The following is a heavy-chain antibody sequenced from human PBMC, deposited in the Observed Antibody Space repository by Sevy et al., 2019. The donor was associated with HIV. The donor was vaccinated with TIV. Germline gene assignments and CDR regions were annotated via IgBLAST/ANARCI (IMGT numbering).Heavy chain of an antibody. D-gene: IGHD3-16*01. CDR2: VWHNGKNK. J-gene: IGHJ4*02. V-gene: IGHV3-33*01. CDR3: ARDWGQSEPTDF. CDR1: GFTFSKYG. Sequence: GGSLRLSCAASGFTFSKYGMHWVRQAPGKGLEWLAVVWHNGKNKYHADSVKGRFTGSRDNSKNTLYLQMDSLRVEDTAIYYCARDWGQSEPTDFWGQGTLVTVSS.